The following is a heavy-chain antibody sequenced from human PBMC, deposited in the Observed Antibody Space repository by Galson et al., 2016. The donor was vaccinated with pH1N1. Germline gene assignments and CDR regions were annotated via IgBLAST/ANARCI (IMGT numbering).Heavy chain of an antibody. CDR1: GYSFTDYA. D-gene: IGHD3-3*01. Sequence: SVKVSCKASGYSFTDYALHWVRQAPGQRLEWMGWINTGDGNAKSSQKFQDRVTITRDTPATTAYLDLRGLRSEDTAVYYCARGGTLSDFWSNYYPYGMDVWGQGTTVTVSS. J-gene: IGHJ6*02. V-gene: IGHV1-3*04. CDR3: ARGGTLSDFWSNYYPYGMDV. CDR2: INTGDGNA.